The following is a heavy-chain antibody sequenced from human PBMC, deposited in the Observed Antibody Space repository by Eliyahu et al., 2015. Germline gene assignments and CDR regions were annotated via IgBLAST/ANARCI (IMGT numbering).Heavy chain of an antibody. Sequence: QVQLQQWGAGLLKPSETLSLTCAVYGGSFSGXYWSWIRQPPGKGLEWIGEINHSGSTNYNPSLKSRVTISVDTSKNQFSLKLSSVTAADTAVYYCARRIGMVVDYYYYYGMDVWGQGTTVTVSS. CDR2: INHSGST. J-gene: IGHJ6*02. D-gene: IGHD5-24*01. CDR3: ARRIGMVVDYYYYYGMDV. V-gene: IGHV4-34*01. CDR1: GGSFSGXY.